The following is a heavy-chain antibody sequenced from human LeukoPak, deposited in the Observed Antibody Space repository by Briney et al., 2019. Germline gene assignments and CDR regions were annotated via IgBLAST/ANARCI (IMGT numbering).Heavy chain of an antibody. V-gene: IGHV1-46*01. J-gene: IGHJ4*02. Sequence: ASVKVSCKASGYTFTSYYMHWVRQAPGQGLEWMGIINPSGGSTSYAQKFQGRVTMTRDTSTSTVYMELSSLRSEDTAVYYCARDAYCGGDCHTPGHADYWGQGTLVTDSS. CDR3: ARDAYCGGDCHTPGHADY. CDR1: GYTFTSYY. CDR2: INPSGGST. D-gene: IGHD2-21*01.